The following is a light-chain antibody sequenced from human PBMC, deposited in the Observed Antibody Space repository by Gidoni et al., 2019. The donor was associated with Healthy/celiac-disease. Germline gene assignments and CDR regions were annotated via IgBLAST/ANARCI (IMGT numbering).Light chain of an antibody. J-gene: IGKJ3*01. V-gene: IGKV1-9*01. CDR1: QGISSY. CDR2: AAS. CDR3: QQPFT. Sequence: DIQLTQSPSFLSASVGDRVTITCRASQGISSYLARYQQKPGKATNLLFYAASTLQSRVPSRCSGSGSGTEFTLTISSLQPEDFATYYCQQPFTFGPGTKVDIK.